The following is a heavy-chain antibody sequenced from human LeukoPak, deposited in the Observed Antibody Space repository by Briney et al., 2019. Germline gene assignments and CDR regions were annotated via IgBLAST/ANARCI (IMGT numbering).Heavy chain of an antibody. CDR3: ARDLGGTAMVNDY. D-gene: IGHD5-18*01. CDR2: ISSSSSYI. CDR1: GFTFSSYS. Sequence: PGGSLRLSCAASGFTFSSYSMNWVRQAPGKGLEWVSSISSSSSYIYYADSVKGRFTISRDNAKNSLYLQINSLRAEDTAVYYCARDLGGTAMVNDYWGQGTLVTASS. V-gene: IGHV3-21*01. J-gene: IGHJ4*02.